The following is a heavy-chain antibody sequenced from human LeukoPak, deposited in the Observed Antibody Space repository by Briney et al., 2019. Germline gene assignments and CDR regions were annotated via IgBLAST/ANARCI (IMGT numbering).Heavy chain of an antibody. CDR2: IYNRGST. V-gene: IGHV4-4*07. CDR1: GGSISSYY. D-gene: IGHD5-18*01. J-gene: IGHJ5*02. Sequence: TSETLSLTCTVSGGSISSYYWTWIRQPAAKGLEWIGRIYNRGSTNYNPSLKSRVTISLDTSKNQFSLKLTSVTAADAAVYYCARGLAGYGYNWFDPWGQGTRVSVSS. CDR3: ARGLAGYGYNWFDP.